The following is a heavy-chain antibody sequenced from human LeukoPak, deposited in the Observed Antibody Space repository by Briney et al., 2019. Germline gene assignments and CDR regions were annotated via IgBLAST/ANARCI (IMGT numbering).Heavy chain of an antibody. D-gene: IGHD3-16*02. CDR2: IYYSGST. J-gene: IGHJ4*02. V-gene: IGHV4-30-4*08. Sequence: SETLSLTCTVSGDSISSSSYYWDWIRQPPGKGLEWIGYIYYSGSTYYNPSLKSRVTISVDTSKNQFSLKLSSVTAADTAVYYCARWGGVSVNWGQGTLVTVSS. CDR1: GDSISSSSYY. CDR3: ARWGGVSVN.